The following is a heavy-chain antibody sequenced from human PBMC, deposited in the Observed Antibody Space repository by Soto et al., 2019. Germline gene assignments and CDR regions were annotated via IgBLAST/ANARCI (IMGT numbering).Heavy chain of an antibody. V-gene: IGHV4-34*01. D-gene: IGHD3-10*01. CDR2: INHSGST. CDR1: GGSFSGYY. J-gene: IGHJ6*02. CDR3: ARVFGRRRPLDV. Sequence: SETLSLTCAVYGGSFSGYYWSWIRQPPGKGLEWIGEINHSGSTNYNPSLKSRVTISVDTSKNQFSLKLSSVTAADTAVYYCARVFGRRRPLDVWGQGTKVTVSS.